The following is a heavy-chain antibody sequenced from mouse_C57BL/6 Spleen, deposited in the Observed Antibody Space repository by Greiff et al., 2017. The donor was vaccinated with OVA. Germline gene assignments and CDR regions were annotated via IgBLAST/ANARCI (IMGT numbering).Heavy chain of an antibody. CDR2: IWRGGST. V-gene: IGHV2-5*01. J-gene: IGHJ2*01. CDR3: AKTVTTGYFDY. D-gene: IGHD1-1*01. CDR1: GFSLTSYG. Sequence: VHLVESGPGLVQPSQSLSITCTVSGFSLTSYGVHWVRQSPGKGLEWLGVIWRGGSTDYNAAFMSRLSITKDNSKSQVFFKMNSLQADDTAIYDCAKTVTTGYFDYWGQGTTLTVSS.